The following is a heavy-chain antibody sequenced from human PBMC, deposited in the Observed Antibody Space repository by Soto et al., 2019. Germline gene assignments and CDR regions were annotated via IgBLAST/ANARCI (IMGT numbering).Heavy chain of an antibody. CDR2: IYYSGST. Sequence: SETLSLTCTVSGGSISSYYWSWIRQPPGKGLEWIGYIYYSGSTNYNPSLKSRVTISVDTSKNQFSLKLSSVTAADTAVYYCGRWYEQQLVHYYMDVWGKGTTVTVSS. CDR3: GRWYEQQLVHYYMDV. V-gene: IGHV4-59*01. J-gene: IGHJ6*03. D-gene: IGHD6-13*01. CDR1: GGSISSYY.